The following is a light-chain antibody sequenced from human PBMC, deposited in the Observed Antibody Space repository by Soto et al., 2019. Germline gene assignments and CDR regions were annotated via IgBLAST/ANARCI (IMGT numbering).Light chain of an antibody. J-gene: IGLJ2*01. CDR1: RDDIGAYDY. Sequence: LPASVSGSPGQSITISCAGTRDDIGAYDYASWYQQHPGNAPKLLVYEVTNRPSGVSDRFSGSKSGNTASLTISGLQAEDEADYYCNSYTNSSAVVFGGGTKVTVL. CDR2: EVT. V-gene: IGLV2-14*01. CDR3: NSYTNSSAVV.